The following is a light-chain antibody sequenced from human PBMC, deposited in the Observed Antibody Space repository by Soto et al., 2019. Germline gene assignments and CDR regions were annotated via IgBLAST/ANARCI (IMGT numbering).Light chain of an antibody. V-gene: IGKV1-39*01. Sequence: IPMTQSPSSLSASFGDRVTITSRASQSIRSYLEWYQQKPGKAPKLLIYAASSMQSGVPARFSGSGSGTEFTLTISSLQPEDFAAYYCQQSYSSPPHTFGGGTKVDIK. CDR2: AAS. CDR3: QQSYSSPPHT. J-gene: IGKJ4*01. CDR1: QSIRSY.